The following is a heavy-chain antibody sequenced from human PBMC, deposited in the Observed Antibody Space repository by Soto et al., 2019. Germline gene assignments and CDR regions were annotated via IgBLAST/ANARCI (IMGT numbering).Heavy chain of an antibody. CDR1: GGSISSGGYS. J-gene: IGHJ4*02. Sequence: SETLSLTCAVSGGSISSGGYSWSWIRQPPGKGLEWIGYIYHSGSTYYNPSLKSRVTISVDRSKNQFSLKLSSVTAADTAVYYCARAAGLGAVAVDYRGQGTLVTVSS. CDR2: IYHSGST. D-gene: IGHD6-19*01. CDR3: ARAAGLGAVAVDY. V-gene: IGHV4-30-2*01.